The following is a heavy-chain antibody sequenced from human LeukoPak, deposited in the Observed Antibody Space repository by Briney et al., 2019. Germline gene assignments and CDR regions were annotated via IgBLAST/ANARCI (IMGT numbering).Heavy chain of an antibody. J-gene: IGHJ4*02. CDR3: ARVGVYGSSRRQFDY. D-gene: IGHD3-22*01. V-gene: IGHV4-61*02. Sequence: SETLSLTCTVSGGSISSGSYYWSWIRQPAGKGLEWIGRIYTSGSTNYNPSLKSRVTISVDTSKNQFSLKLSSVTAADTAVYYCARVGVYGSSRRQFDYWGREPWSPSPQ. CDR1: GGSISSGSYY. CDR2: IYTSGST.